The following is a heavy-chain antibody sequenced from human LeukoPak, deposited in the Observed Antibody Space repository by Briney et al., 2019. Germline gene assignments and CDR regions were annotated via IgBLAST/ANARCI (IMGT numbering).Heavy chain of an antibody. CDR1: GFTFSSYW. J-gene: IGHJ3*02. Sequence: GGSLRLSCAASGFTFSSYWMHWVRQTPGKGLVWVSDINSDGRATNYADSVKGRFTISRDNSKNTLYLQMNSLRAEDTAVYYCARETEGVAADIWGQGTMVTVSS. D-gene: IGHD6-19*01. CDR3: ARETEGVAADI. CDR2: INSDGRAT. V-gene: IGHV3-74*01.